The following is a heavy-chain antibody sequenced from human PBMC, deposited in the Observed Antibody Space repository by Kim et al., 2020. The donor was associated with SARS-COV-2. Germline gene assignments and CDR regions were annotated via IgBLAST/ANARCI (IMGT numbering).Heavy chain of an antibody. D-gene: IGHD3-10*01. Sequence: GSNNYAGPRKGRFTISQDNSKNTLDLQMNSLRAEDTAVYYCAKETGSGFDYWGQGTLVTVSS. CDR3: AKETGSGFDY. CDR2: GSN. J-gene: IGHJ4*02. V-gene: IGHV3-23*01.